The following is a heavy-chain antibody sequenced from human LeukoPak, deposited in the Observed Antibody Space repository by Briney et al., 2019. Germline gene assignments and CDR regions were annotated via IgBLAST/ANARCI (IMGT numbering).Heavy chain of an antibody. Sequence: ASVTVSCKASGYTFTSYDINWVRQATGQGLEWMGWMNPNSGNTGYAQKFQGRVTMTRNTSITTAYMELSSLRSEDTAVYYCARGRGQYCSSTSCYAGNWFDPWGQGTLVTVSS. J-gene: IGHJ5*02. D-gene: IGHD2-2*01. CDR1: GYTFTSYD. CDR3: ARGRGQYCSSTSCYAGNWFDP. CDR2: MNPNSGNT. V-gene: IGHV1-8*01.